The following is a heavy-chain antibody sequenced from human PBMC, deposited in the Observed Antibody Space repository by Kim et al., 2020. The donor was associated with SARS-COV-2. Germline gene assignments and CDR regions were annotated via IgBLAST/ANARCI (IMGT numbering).Heavy chain of an antibody. V-gene: IGHV4-61*01. Sequence: SETLSLTCTVSGGSVSSGSYYWSWIRQPPGKGLEWIGYIYYSGSTNYNPSLKSRVTISVDTSKNQFSLKLSSVTAADTAVYYCARVGTSKLTTVTTYFDYWGQGTLVTVSS. CDR2: IYYSGST. CDR3: ARVGTSKLTTVTTYFDY. D-gene: IGHD4-4*01. J-gene: IGHJ4*02. CDR1: GGSVSSGSYY.